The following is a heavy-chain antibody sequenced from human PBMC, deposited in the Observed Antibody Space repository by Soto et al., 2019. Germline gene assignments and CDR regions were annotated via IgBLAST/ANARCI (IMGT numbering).Heavy chain of an antibody. CDR3: ASHDPGARFDP. Sequence: QVQLVQSGAEVKKPGASVKVSSKAPRYIFTAYFMRWVRQAPGQGLEWMGWINPNNGATHYGLSFQGRVTMTRDTSISTAYMELSSLRSDDTAVYYCASHDPGARFDPWGQGTLVIVSS. V-gene: IGHV1-2*02. CDR1: RYIFTAYF. CDR2: INPNNGAT. J-gene: IGHJ5*02. D-gene: IGHD1-1*01.